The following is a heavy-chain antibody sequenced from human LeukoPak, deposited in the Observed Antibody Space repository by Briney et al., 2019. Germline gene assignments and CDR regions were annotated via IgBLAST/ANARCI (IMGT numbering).Heavy chain of an antibody. V-gene: IGHV4-34*01. CDR1: GGSFSGYY. CDR2: INHSGST. CDR3: ARQSALWPAWFDY. Sequence: SETLSLTCAVYGGSFSGYYWSWIRQPPGKGLEWIGEINHSGSTNYNPSLKSRVTISVDTSKNQFSLKLSSVTAADTAVYYCARQSALWPAWFDYWGQGTLVTVSS. J-gene: IGHJ4*02. D-gene: IGHD2-2*01.